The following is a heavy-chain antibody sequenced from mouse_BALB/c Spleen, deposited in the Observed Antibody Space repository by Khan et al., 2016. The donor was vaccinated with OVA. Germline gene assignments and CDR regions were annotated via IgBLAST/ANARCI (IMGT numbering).Heavy chain of an antibody. V-gene: IGHV5-9-3*01. CDR2: ISSGGSYT. Sequence: VQLKESGGGLVKPGGSLKLSCAASGFTFSSYAMSWVRQTPEKRLEWVATISSGGSYTYYPDSVKGRFTISRDNDKNTLYLQMSSLRSEDTAMYYCASHGYYGSNLYWYFDVWGAGTTVTVSS. J-gene: IGHJ1*01. D-gene: IGHD1-1*01. CDR3: ASHGYYGSNLYWYFDV. CDR1: GFTFSSYA.